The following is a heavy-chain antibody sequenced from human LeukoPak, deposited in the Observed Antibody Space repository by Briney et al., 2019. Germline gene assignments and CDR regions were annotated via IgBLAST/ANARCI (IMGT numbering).Heavy chain of an antibody. J-gene: IGHJ4*02. V-gene: IGHV4-4*07. CDR2: ISTTGST. CDR1: GASISDYY. CDR3: ARAYSSGREYFDY. Sequence: SDTLSLTCTVSGASISDYYWSWIRQSAGKGLEWIGRISTTGSTYYNPSFQSRVTMSADPSKTLFFLRLRSVTAADTAVYYCARAYSSGREYFDYWGQGTLVTVSS. D-gene: IGHD6-19*01.